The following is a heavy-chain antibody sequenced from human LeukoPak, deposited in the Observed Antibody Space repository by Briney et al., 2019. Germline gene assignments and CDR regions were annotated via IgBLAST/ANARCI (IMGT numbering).Heavy chain of an antibody. J-gene: IGHJ4*02. CDR2: ISSSSSTI. V-gene: IGHV3-48*01. CDR1: GFTFSSYS. Sequence: GESLRLSCAASGFTFSSYSMNWVRQAPGKGLEWVSYISSSSSTIYYADSVKGRFTISRDNAKNSLYLQMNSLRAEDTAVYYCASWAAAATNDYWGQGTLVTVSS. CDR3: ASWAAAATNDY. D-gene: IGHD6-13*01.